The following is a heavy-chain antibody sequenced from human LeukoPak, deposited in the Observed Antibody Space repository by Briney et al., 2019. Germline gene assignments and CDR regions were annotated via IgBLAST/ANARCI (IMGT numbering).Heavy chain of an antibody. CDR2: MNPNSGNT. V-gene: IGHV1-8*02. Sequence: ASVKVSCKASGGTFSSYAINWVRQATGQGLEWMGWMNPNSGNTGYAQKFQGRVTMTRNTSISTAYMELSSLRSEDTAVYYCARARSWSDFDYWGQGTLVTVSS. J-gene: IGHJ4*02. CDR3: ARARSWSDFDY. CDR1: GGTFSSYA. D-gene: IGHD6-13*01.